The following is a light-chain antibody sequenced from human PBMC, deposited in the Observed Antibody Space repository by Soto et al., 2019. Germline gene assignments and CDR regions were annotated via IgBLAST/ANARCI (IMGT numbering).Light chain of an antibody. CDR1: QSVSSN. J-gene: IGKJ4*01. V-gene: IGKV3-15*01. Sequence: EIVMTQSPATLSVSPGERATDSCRASQSVSSNLAWYQQKPGQAPRLLIYGASTRATGIPARFSGSGSGTEFTLTISSLQSEDFAVYYCQQYNNWPPLLSFGGGTKVEIK. CDR2: GAS. CDR3: QQYNNWPPLLS.